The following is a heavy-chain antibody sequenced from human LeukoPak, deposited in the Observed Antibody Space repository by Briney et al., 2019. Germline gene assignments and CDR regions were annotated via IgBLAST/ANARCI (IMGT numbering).Heavy chain of an antibody. CDR3: AKDKGWELRYCDY. Sequence: QAGGSLRLSCAASGFTFSSYAMHWVRQAPGKGLEWVAVISYDGSNKYYADSVKGRFTISRDNSKNTLFLQMNSLRAEDTAVYYCAKDKGWELRYCDYWGQGTLVTVSS. V-gene: IGHV3-30*04. CDR1: GFTFSSYA. CDR2: ISYDGSNK. J-gene: IGHJ4*02. D-gene: IGHD4-23*01.